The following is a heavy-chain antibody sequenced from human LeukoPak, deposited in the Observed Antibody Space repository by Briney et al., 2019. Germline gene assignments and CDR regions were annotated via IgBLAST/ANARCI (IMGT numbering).Heavy chain of an antibody. CDR1: GGSISSSSYY. Sequence: PSETLSLTCTVSGGSISSSSYYWGWIRQPPGKGLEWIGSIYYSGSTYYNPSLKSRVTISVDTSTNQFSLTLSSVTAADTAVYYCATLSGYSGSYYSFDYWGQGTLVTVSS. J-gene: IGHJ4*02. V-gene: IGHV4-39*01. CDR2: IYYSGST. D-gene: IGHD1-26*01. CDR3: ATLSGYSGSYYSFDY.